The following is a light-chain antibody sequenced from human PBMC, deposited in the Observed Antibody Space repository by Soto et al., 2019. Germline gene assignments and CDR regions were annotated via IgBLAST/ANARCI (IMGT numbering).Light chain of an antibody. CDR3: QQYNSYWT. V-gene: IGKV1-5*01. Sequence: DIQMTQSPSTLSASVGDRVTITCRASQSISSWLAWYQQKPGKAPKLLIYHASSLESGVPSRFSGSGSGTEFTLTISSLQPDDVATYYCQQYNSYWTFGQGTKVEIK. CDR1: QSISSW. CDR2: HAS. J-gene: IGKJ1*01.